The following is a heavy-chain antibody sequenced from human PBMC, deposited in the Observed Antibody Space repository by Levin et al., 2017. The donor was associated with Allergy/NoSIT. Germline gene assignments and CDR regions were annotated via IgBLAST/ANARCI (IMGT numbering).Heavy chain of an antibody. J-gene: IGHJ4*02. CDR1: RFTVSSNY. CDR3: ARATGVYFDY. Sequence: GGSLRLSCAASRFTVSSNYMTWVRQSPGKGLEWVSVIYSGGSTYYADSVKGRFTISRDNSKNTLYLQMNSLRAEDTAVYYCARATGVYFDYWGQGTLVTVSS. D-gene: IGHD2-8*01. CDR2: IYSGGST. V-gene: IGHV3-53*01.